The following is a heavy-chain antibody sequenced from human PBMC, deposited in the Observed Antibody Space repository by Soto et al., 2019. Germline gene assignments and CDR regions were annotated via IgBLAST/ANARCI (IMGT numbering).Heavy chain of an antibody. CDR1: GESINSATHY. V-gene: IGHV4-31*03. CDR3: VGRLTSINTYFGS. D-gene: IGHD2-8*01. J-gene: IGHJ4*01. Sequence: SETLSLACTVSGESINSATHYWKLIHQHPGKGLEWIGYVSSSGNSYYSPSLKSRVFMSVDTSKNLFSLKLSSVTAADTAIYYCVGRLTSINTYFGSWGQGTQVTVYS. CDR2: VSSSGNS.